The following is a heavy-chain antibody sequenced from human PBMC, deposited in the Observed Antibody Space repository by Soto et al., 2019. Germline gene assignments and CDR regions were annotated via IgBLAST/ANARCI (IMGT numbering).Heavy chain of an antibody. Sequence: SETLSLTCTVSGGSINSVYWSCIRQPPGKGLEWIGYISYSGFTNYNPSLKSRVTISVDTSKNQFSLKLSSVTAADTAVYYCARQKTGYSSIDYWGQGTLVTVS. J-gene: IGHJ4*02. D-gene: IGHD6-13*01. CDR1: GGSINSVY. CDR3: ARQKTGYSSIDY. V-gene: IGHV4-59*08. CDR2: ISYSGFT.